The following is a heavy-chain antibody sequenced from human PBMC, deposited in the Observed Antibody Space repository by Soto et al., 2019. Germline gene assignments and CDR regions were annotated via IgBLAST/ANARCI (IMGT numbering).Heavy chain of an antibody. Sequence: EVQLVETGGGLIQPGGSLRLSCAASGFTVSSNYMSWVRQAPGKGLEWVSVIYSGGSTYYADSVKGRFTISRDNSKNTLYLQMNSLRAEDTAVYYCASATPGGSYFADYWGQGTLVTVSS. CDR2: IYSGGST. V-gene: IGHV3-53*02. J-gene: IGHJ4*02. CDR1: GFTVSSNY. D-gene: IGHD1-26*01. CDR3: ASATPGGSYFADY.